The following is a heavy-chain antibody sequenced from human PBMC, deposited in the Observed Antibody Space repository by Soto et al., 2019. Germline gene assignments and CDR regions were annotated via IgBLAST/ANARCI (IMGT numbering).Heavy chain of an antibody. CDR3: ARESEDLTSNFDY. J-gene: IGHJ4*02. Sequence: GGSLRLSCAGSGYRFSSYWVSWVRQAPGKGLEWVAHIKEDGSEEDYVDSVKGRFTISRDNAKNSVYLQLNSLRVEDTAIYYCARESEDLTSNFDYWGQGTLVTVSS. CDR2: IKEDGSEE. V-gene: IGHV3-7*03. CDR1: GYRFSSYW.